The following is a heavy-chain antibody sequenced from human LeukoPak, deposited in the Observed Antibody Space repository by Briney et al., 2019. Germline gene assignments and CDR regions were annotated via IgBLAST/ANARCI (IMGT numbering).Heavy chain of an antibody. J-gene: IGHJ4*02. CDR2: INPNSGGT. CDR1: GYTFTGYY. CDR3: ARDTRWVFYDILTGLLDY. Sequence: ASVKVSCKASGYTFTGYYMHWVRQAPGQGLEWMGWINPNSGGTNYAQKFQGRVTMTRDTSISTAYMELSRLRSDDTAVHYCARDTRWVFYDILTGLLDYWGQGTLVTVSS. V-gene: IGHV1-2*02. D-gene: IGHD3-9*01.